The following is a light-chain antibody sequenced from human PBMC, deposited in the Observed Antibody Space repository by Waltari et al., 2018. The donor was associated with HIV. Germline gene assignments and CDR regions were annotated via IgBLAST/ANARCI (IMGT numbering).Light chain of an antibody. CDR2: WAS. CDR3: QQYYSLPWT. V-gene: IGKV4-1*01. J-gene: IGKJ1*01. CDR1: QKILYSANNKNY. Sequence: DIAMTQSPDTLTVALGERATINCRSSQKILYSANNKNYLAWYQQKSGHPPKVLFYWASTRESGVPNRFSGSGSGTDFNLTISSVQAEDVAVYYCQQYYSLPWTFGQGTKVEI.